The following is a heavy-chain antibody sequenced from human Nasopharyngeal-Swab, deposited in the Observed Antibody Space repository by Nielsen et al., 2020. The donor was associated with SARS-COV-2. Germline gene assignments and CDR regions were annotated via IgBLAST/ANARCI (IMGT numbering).Heavy chain of an antibody. CDR1: GFTFSNAW. D-gene: IGHD1-26*01. CDR2: IKSKTDGGTT. V-gene: IGHV3-15*01. J-gene: IGHJ4*02. CDR3: TTGGRWELRPIDY. Sequence: ESLKISCAASGFTFSNAWMSWVRQAPGKGLEWVGRIKSKTDGGTTDYAAPVKGRFTISRDDSKNTLYLQMNSLKTEDTAVYYCTTGGRWELRPIDYWGQGTLVTVSS.